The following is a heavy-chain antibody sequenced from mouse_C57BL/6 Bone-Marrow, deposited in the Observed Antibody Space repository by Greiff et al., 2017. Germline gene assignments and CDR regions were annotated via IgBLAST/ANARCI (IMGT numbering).Heavy chain of an antibody. D-gene: IGHD1-1*01. CDR3: ASVTTVVATDY. CDR1: GYAFSSSW. Sequence: VQLQQSGPELVKPGASVKISCKASGYAFSSSWMNWVKQRPGKGLEWIGRIYPGDGDTNYNGKFKGKATLTADKSSSTAYMQLSSLTSEDSAVYFCASVTTVVATDYWGRGTALTVSA. J-gene: IGHJ2*01. V-gene: IGHV1-82*01. CDR2: IYPGDGDT.